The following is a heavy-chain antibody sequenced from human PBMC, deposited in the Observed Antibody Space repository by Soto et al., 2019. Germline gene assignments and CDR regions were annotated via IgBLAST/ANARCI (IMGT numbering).Heavy chain of an antibody. V-gene: IGHV3-64*01. Sequence: EVKLVESGGGLVQPGGSLRLSCAASGFSFSSYRMHWVRQSPGKGLEYVSGISNNGDGTYYANSVKGRFTVFRDNSKNTLYLQMGSLRTEDTAVYYCARYASLRFGELFHSDQWGQGTLVTVSS. J-gene: IGHJ5*02. CDR1: GFSFSSYR. CDR3: ARYASLRFGELFHSDQ. CDR2: ISNNGDGT. D-gene: IGHD3-10*01.